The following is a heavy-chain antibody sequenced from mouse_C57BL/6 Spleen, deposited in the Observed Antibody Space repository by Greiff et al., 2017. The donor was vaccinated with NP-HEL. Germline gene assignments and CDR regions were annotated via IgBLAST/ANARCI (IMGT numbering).Heavy chain of an antibody. J-gene: IGHJ2*01. V-gene: IGHV5-6*01. CDR3: ARGSGTQGVCDY. D-gene: IGHD4-1*01. CDR1: GFTFSSYC. CDR2: ISSGGSYT. Sequence: EVHLVESGGDLVKPGGSLKLSCAASGFTFSSYCMSWVRQTPDKRLEWVATISSGGSYTYYPDSVKGRFTISRDNAKNTLYLQMSSLTSEDTAMYCCARGSGTQGVCDYWGQGTTLTVSS.